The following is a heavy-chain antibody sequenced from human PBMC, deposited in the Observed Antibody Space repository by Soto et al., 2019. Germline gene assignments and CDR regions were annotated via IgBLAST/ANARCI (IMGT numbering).Heavy chain of an antibody. D-gene: IGHD6-6*01. CDR2: INPSGGT. CDR3: ARVLAARASRDFDY. J-gene: IGHJ4*02. Sequence: QVQLQQWGAGLLKPSETLSLTCAVYGGSFSTDYWSWIRQPPGKGLEWIGEINPSGGTNYNPSLKSRGTISVDTSKHQFSLELSSVTAADTAVYYCARVLAARASRDFDYWGQGTLVTVSS. V-gene: IGHV4-34*01. CDR1: GGSFSTDY.